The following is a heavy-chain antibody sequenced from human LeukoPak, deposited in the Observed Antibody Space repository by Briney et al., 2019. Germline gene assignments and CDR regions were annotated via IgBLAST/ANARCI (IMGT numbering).Heavy chain of an antibody. Sequence: PGGSLRLSCAASGFTFSSYAMSWVRQAPGKGLEWVSAISDSDGNTYYADSVKGRFTISRDNSKNTLYLQMNSLRAEDSAVYYCATDPVGATPYYFDYWGQGTLVTVSS. CDR1: GFTFSSYA. V-gene: IGHV3-23*01. D-gene: IGHD1-26*01. CDR2: ISDSDGNT. J-gene: IGHJ4*02. CDR3: ATDPVGATPYYFDY.